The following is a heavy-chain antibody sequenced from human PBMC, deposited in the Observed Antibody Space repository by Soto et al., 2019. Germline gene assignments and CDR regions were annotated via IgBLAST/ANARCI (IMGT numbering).Heavy chain of an antibody. J-gene: IGHJ6*02. CDR1: GGSISSYD. Sequence: SETLCLTCTVAGGSISSYDWSWIRKPPGKGLEWIGYIYYSGSTNYNPSLKSRVTISVDTSKHQFSLKLSSVTAADTAVYYCARTLYYDFWSGRTSYYYGMDVWGQGTTVTVSS. CDR3: ARTLYYDFWSGRTSYYYGMDV. CDR2: IYYSGST. V-gene: IGHV4-59*13. D-gene: IGHD3-3*01.